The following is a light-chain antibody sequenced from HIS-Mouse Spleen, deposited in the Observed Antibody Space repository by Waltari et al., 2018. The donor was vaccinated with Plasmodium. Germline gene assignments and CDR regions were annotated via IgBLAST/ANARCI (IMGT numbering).Light chain of an antibody. Sequence: QPVLTQPPSSSASPGESARLTCTLPSDINVGSYNLYWHQQKPGSPPRYLLYYYSDSDKGQGSGVPSRFSGSKDASANTGILLISGLQSEDEADYYCMIWPSNASGVFGGGTKLTVL. CDR2: YYSDSDK. CDR3: MIWPSNASGV. V-gene: IGLV5-37*01. J-gene: IGLJ3*02. CDR1: SDINVGSYN.